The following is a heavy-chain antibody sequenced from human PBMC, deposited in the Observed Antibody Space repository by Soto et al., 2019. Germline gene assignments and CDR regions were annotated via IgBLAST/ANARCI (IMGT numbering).Heavy chain of an antibody. CDR1: GGSISSSSYY. D-gene: IGHD4-17*01. CDR3: ARRRGDYDPAFDY. V-gene: IGHV4-39*01. Sequence: PSETLSLTCTVSGGSISSSSYYWCWIRQPPGKGLEWIGSIYYSGSTYYNPSLKSRVTISADTSKNQFSLKLSSVTAADTAVYYCARRRGDYDPAFDYWGQGTLVTVSS. J-gene: IGHJ4*02. CDR2: IYYSGST.